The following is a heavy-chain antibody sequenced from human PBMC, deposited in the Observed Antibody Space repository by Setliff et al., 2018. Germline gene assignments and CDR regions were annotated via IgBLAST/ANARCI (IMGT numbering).Heavy chain of an antibody. D-gene: IGHD5-12*01. J-gene: IGHJ4*02. V-gene: IGHV4-38-2*01. CDR2: IFQSGIT. CDR1: GFSITSGYY. CDR3: ARLGGLLVATMPFDY. Sequence: SETLSLTCAVSGFSITSGYYWGWIRQSPGKGPQWIGNIFQSGITFYNPSLKSRVTMSLDTSKNQFSLKLRSVTAADTAVYYCARLGGLLVATMPFDYWGQGTLVTVSS.